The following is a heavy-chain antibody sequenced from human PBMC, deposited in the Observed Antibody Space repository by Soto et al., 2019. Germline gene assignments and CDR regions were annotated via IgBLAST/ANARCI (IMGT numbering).Heavy chain of an antibody. V-gene: IGHV3-74*01. Sequence: GGSLRLSCAASGFTFSSYWMHWVRQAPGKGLVWVSRINSDGSSTSYADSVKGRFTISRDNAKNTLYLQMNSLRAEDTAVYYCARDLRDFWSGYLSGFDPWGQGTLVTVSS. CDR2: INSDGSST. D-gene: IGHD3-3*01. CDR3: ARDLRDFWSGYLSGFDP. CDR1: GFTFSSYW. J-gene: IGHJ5*02.